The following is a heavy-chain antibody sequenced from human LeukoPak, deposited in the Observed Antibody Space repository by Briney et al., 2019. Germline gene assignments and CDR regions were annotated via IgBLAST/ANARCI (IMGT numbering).Heavy chain of an antibody. D-gene: IGHD2-21*02. CDR3: TREAYCGGDCYSGFDY. CDR2: IYYSGST. CDR1: GGSISSYH. J-gene: IGHJ4*02. Sequence: SETLSLTCTVSGGSISSYHWSWIRQPPGKGLEWIGYIYYSGSTNYNPSLKSRVTISVDTSKNQFSLKLSSVTAADTAVYYCTREAYCGGDCYSGFDYWGQGTLVTVSS. V-gene: IGHV4-59*01.